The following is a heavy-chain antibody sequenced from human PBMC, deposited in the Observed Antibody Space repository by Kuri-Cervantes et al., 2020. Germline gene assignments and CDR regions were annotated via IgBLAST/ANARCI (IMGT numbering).Heavy chain of an antibody. J-gene: IGHJ6*02. D-gene: IGHD4-17*01. CDR1: GFTFSDYY. CDR3: AKDSTVTAYYYYGMDV. CDR2: ISSSGSTI. Sequence: GESLKISCAASGFTFSDYYMSWIRQAPGKGLEWVSYISSSGSTIYYADSVKGRFTISRDNSKNTLYLQMNSLRAEDTAVYYCAKDSTVTAYYYYGMDVWGQGTTVTVSS. V-gene: IGHV3-11*04.